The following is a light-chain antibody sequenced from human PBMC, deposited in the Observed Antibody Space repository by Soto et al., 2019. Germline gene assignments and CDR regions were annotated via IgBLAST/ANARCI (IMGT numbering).Light chain of an antibody. CDR1: SGHSSHA. CDR3: QTWATGIRV. J-gene: IGLJ3*02. Sequence: QSVLTQSPSASASLGASVKLTCTLSSGHSSHAIAWHQQQPEKGPRYLMNLNGDGSHTKGDGIPDRFSGSSSGAERYLTISSLQPEDEADYYCQTWATGIRVFGGGTKLTVL. V-gene: IGLV4-69*01. CDR2: LNGDGSH.